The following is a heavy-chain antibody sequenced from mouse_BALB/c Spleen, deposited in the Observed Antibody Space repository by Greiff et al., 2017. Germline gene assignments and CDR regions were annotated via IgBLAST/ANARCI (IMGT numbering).Heavy chain of an antibody. D-gene: IGHD2-1*01. CDR1: GFTFSSYG. Sequence: LVESGGGLVQPGGSLKLSCAASGFTFSSYGMSWVRQTPDKRLELVATINSNGGSTYYPDSVKGRFTISRDNAKNTLYLQMSSLKSEDTAMYYCARDGGNYVFYYFDYWGQGTTLTVSS. J-gene: IGHJ2*01. CDR3: ARDGGNYVFYYFDY. CDR2: INSNGGST. V-gene: IGHV5-6-3*01.